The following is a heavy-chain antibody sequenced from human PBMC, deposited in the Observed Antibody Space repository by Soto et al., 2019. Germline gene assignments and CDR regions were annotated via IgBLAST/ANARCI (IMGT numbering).Heavy chain of an antibody. D-gene: IGHD1-26*01. Sequence: ASVKVFCKASGYTFIGYGISWVRQAPGQGLEWMGWISGYNGDTRYAQNFQGRVTMTTDASTNTAYMDLRTLRSDDTAVYYCARESGSAAPYYFYYGMVVWGQGTTVTVSS. J-gene: IGHJ6*02. CDR1: GYTFIGYG. V-gene: IGHV1-18*04. CDR2: ISGYNGDT. CDR3: ARESGSAAPYYFYYGMVV.